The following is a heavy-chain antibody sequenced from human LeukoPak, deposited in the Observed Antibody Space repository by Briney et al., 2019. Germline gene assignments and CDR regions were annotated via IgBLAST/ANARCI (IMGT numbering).Heavy chain of an antibody. D-gene: IGHD6-19*01. CDR2: ISSSSSTI. J-gene: IGHJ4*02. V-gene: IGHV3-48*01. CDR1: GFTFSSYS. Sequence: PGGSLRLSCAASGFTFSSYSMNWVRQAPGKGLEWVSYISSSSSTIYYADSVKGRLTISRDNAKNSLYLQMNSLRAEDTAVYYCARGSHSSGWHYLFDYWGQGTLVTVSS. CDR3: ARGSHSSGWHYLFDY.